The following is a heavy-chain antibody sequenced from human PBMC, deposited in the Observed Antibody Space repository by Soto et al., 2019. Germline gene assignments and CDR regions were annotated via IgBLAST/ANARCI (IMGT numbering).Heavy chain of an antibody. CDR2: IIPDFGRT. CDR3: ARSHSPTPVAVAAPDYYFGL. J-gene: IGHJ4*02. D-gene: IGHD6-19*01. Sequence: GASVEVYFKASGGPFRSYTFSLLRQIPGQGLAWVGGIIPDFGRTNYAGRFQDRVSITADESSNTAFMELTTLTSEDTAVYYCARSHSPTPVAVAAPDYYFGLWGRGTMVTGSS. CDR1: GGPFRSYT. V-gene: IGHV1-69*13.